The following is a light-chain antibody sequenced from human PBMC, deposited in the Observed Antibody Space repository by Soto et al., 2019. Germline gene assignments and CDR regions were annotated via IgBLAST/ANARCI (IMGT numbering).Light chain of an antibody. Sequence: DIQMTQSPSTLSASVGDRVTLTCRASQSISTWLAWYQQKPGKAPKLLIYKASNLESGVPSRFSGSGSGTEFTLTISSLQPGDFGTYYCQNYKEYPWTFGLGTKVEIE. V-gene: IGKV1-5*03. CDR3: QNYKEYPWT. CDR1: QSISTW. J-gene: IGKJ1*01. CDR2: KAS.